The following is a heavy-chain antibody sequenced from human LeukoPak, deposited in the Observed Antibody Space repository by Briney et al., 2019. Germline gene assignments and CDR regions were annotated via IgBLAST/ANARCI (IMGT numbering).Heavy chain of an antibody. V-gene: IGHV1-2*02. CDR2: INPNSGGT. CDR1: GYTFTGYY. Sequence: GASVKVSCKASGYTFTGYYMHWVRQAPGQGLEWMGWINPNSGGTNYAQKFQGRVTMTEDTSTDTAYMELSSLRSEDTAVYYCATDYSVRVVYAFDIWGQGTMVTVSS. J-gene: IGHJ3*02. CDR3: ATDYSVRVVYAFDI. D-gene: IGHD2-15*01.